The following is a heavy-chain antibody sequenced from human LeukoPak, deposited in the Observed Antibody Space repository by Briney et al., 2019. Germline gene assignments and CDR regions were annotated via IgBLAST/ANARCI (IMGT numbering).Heavy chain of an antibody. J-gene: IGHJ4*02. V-gene: IGHV3-23*01. Sequence: GGSLRLSCAASGFTFSSYAMRWVRQAPGKGLEWVSFIRGSGGSTYYADSVMGRFTISRDNSKNTLYLQMNSLRAEDTAVYYCAKHSSGWPLTVDYWGQGTLVTVSS. CDR2: IRGSGGST. D-gene: IGHD6-19*01. CDR1: GFTFSSYA. CDR3: AKHSSGWPLTVDY.